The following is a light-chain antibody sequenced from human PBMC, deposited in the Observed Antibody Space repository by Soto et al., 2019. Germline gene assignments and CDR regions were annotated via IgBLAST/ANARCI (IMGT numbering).Light chain of an antibody. CDR1: QSVGTF. CDR2: DAS. CDR3: QQCNSWPQWT. Sequence: EIVLTQSPATLSLSPGDRATLSCRASQSVGTFFAWYQQKPGQAPRLLIYDASNRATGVPARFSGGGSETDFTLSISSLEPEDFAGYYCQQCNSWPQWTFGQGTKVEI. V-gene: IGKV3-11*01. J-gene: IGKJ1*01.